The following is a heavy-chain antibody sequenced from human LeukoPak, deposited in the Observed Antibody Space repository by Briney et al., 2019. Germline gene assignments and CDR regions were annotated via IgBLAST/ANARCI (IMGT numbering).Heavy chain of an antibody. D-gene: IGHD6-6*01. V-gene: IGHV1-69*02. J-gene: IGHJ4*02. Sequence: SVTVSCKASGGTFSSYTISWVRQAPGQGLEWMGRIIPILGIANYAQKFQGRVTITADKSTSTAYMELSSLRSEDTAVYYCARQIVSYSNSYLLDYWGQGTLVTVSS. CDR2: IIPILGIA. CDR1: GGTFSSYT. CDR3: ARQIVSYSNSYLLDY.